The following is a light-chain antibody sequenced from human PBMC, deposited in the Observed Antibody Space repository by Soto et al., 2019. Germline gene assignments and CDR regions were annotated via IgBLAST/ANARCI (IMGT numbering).Light chain of an antibody. CDR3: TSYAGTRNLV. CDR1: SRDVGGYDS. J-gene: IGLJ3*02. CDR2: EFN. Sequence: QSVLTQPPSASGSPGQSVTISGTGTSRDVGGYDSVSWYQQHPGRAPNLLIYEFNERPSGVPDRFSAAKSDNTSSLTVSGRQAEDEADYYCTSYAGTRNLVFGGGTKRTVL. V-gene: IGLV2-8*01.